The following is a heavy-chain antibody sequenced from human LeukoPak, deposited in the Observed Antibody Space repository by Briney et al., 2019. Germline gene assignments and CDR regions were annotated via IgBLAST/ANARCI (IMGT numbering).Heavy chain of an antibody. CDR2: IKEDGSEK. J-gene: IGHJ6*02. CDR1: GFTVSSNY. D-gene: IGHD3-22*01. V-gene: IGHV3-7*01. CDR3: ARDYYDVSDYYYYGMDV. Sequence: GGSLRLSCAASGFTVSSNYMSWVRQAPGKGLEWVANIKEDGSEKNYADSVKGRFTISRDNAKNSLYLQMNSLRAEDTAVYYCARDYYDVSDYYYYGMDVWGQGTTVTVSS.